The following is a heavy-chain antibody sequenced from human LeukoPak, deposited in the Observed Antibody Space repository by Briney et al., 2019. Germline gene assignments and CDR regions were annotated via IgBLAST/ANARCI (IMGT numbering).Heavy chain of an antibody. Sequence: GASVKVSCKASGYTFTSSDINWVRQATGQGLEWMGWMNPNSANTGYAQKFQGRVTFTRNTSISTAYMELSSLRSEDTAVYYCVRGFRYYGILTDYYTFDYWGQGTLVTVSS. D-gene: IGHD3-9*01. CDR1: GYTFTSSD. J-gene: IGHJ4*02. CDR2: MNPNSANT. V-gene: IGHV1-8*03. CDR3: VRGFRYYGILTDYYTFDY.